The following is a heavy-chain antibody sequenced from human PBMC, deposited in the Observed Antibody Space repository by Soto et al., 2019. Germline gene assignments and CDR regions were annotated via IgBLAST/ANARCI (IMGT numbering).Heavy chain of an antibody. CDR1: GFTFDDYA. Sequence: EVQLVESGGGLVQPGRSLRLSCAASGFTFDDYAMHWVRQAPGKGLEWVSGISWNSGSIGYADSVKGRFTISRDNAKNSLYLQMNSLRAEDTALYYCAKDITKTTHYYYGMDVWGQGTTVTVSS. D-gene: IGHD2-8*01. CDR2: ISWNSGSI. V-gene: IGHV3-9*01. CDR3: AKDITKTTHYYYGMDV. J-gene: IGHJ6*02.